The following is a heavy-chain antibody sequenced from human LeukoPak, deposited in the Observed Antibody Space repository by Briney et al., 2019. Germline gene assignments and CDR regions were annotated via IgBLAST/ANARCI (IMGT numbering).Heavy chain of an antibody. D-gene: IGHD6-19*01. V-gene: IGHV3-30*18. J-gene: IGHJ4*02. CDR1: GFTFCSYG. Sequence: GGSLRLSCAASGFTFCSYGMHWVRQAPGKGLEWVAVISYDGSNKYYADSVKGRFTISRDNSKNTLYLQMNSLRAEDTAVYYCAKEYSSGWYYFDYWGQGTLVTVSS. CDR2: ISYDGSNK. CDR3: AKEYSSGWYYFDY.